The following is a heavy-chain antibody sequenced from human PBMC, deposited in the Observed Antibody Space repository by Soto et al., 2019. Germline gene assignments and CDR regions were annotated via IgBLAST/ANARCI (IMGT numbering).Heavy chain of an antibody. Sequence: WXTLSLTCAISVDSVSSNSAAWNWIMQSPSRGLEWLGRTYYRSKWYNDYAVSVKSRITINPDTSKNQFSLQLNSVTPEDTAVYYCARGRYRSSRYRNYYYGMDVWGQGTTVTVSS. J-gene: IGHJ6*02. CDR2: TYYRSKWYN. V-gene: IGHV6-1*01. D-gene: IGHD6-13*01. CDR3: ARGRYRSSRYRNYYYGMDV. CDR1: VDSVSSNSAA.